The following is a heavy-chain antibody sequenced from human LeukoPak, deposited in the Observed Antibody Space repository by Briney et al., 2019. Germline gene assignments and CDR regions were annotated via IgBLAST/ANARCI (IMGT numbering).Heavy chain of an antibody. Sequence: SETLSLTCTVSGGSISSGSYHWSWIRQPAGKGLDWIGRIYTSGSTNYNPSLKSRVTISVDTSKNQFSLKLSSVTAADTAVYYCARDYFVRSLYYYYYMDVWGKGTTVTVSS. CDR2: IYTSGST. CDR1: GGSISSGSYH. V-gene: IGHV4-61*02. CDR3: ARDYFVRSLYYYYYMDV. D-gene: IGHD3-10*01. J-gene: IGHJ6*03.